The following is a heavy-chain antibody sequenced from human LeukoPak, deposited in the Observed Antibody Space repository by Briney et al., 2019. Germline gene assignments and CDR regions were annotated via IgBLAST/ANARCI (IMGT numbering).Heavy chain of an antibody. CDR1: GFTFDDYA. J-gene: IGHJ3*02. CDR2: ISWNSGSI. CDR3: AKDIRLAAAGTTHAFDI. D-gene: IGHD6-13*01. Sequence: PGRSLRLSCAASGFTFDDYAMHWVRQAPGKGLEWVPGISWNSGSIGYADSVKGRFTISRDNAKNSLYLQMNSLRAEDTALYYCAKDIRLAAAGTTHAFDIWGQGTLVTVSS. V-gene: IGHV3-9*01.